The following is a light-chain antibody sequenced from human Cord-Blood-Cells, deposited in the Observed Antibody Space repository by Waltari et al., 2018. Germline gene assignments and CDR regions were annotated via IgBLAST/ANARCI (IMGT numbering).Light chain of an antibody. J-gene: IGLJ2*01. Sequence: QSALTQPASVSGSPGQSITISCTGTSSDVGGYNFVSWDQPHSGKAPKLMIYDVSNRPSGVSNRFSGSKSGNTASLTISGLQAEDEADYYCSSYTSSSTVVFGGGTKLTVL. CDR3: SSYTSSSTVV. V-gene: IGLV2-14*01. CDR2: DVS. CDR1: SSDVGGYNF.